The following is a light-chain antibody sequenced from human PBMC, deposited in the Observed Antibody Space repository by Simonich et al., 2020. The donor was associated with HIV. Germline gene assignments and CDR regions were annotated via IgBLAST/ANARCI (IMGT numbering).Light chain of an antibody. V-gene: IGKV1-5*01. J-gene: IGKJ3*01. CDR1: QSISIW. CDR3: QQRSKWPPFT. Sequence: DIQMPQSPSTLSASVGDRVTITCRASQSISIWLAWYQQKPGKAPKLLIYDASTMQSGGPSRFSGSGSGTEFTLTISSLEPEDFAVYYCQQRSKWPPFTFGPGTKVDIK. CDR2: DAS.